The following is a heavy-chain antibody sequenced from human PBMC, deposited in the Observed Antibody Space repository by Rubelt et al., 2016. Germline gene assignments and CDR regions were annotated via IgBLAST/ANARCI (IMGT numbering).Heavy chain of an antibody. CDR1: GGTFSSYA. CDR2: MNPNSGNT. V-gene: IGHV1-8*02. J-gene: IGHJ5*02. Sequence: EVKKPGSSVKVSCKASGGTFSSYAISWVRQAPGQGLEWMGWMNPNSGNTGYAQKFQGRVTMTRNTSISTAYMELSSLRSEDTAVYYCARGRGGAAAQRRFDPWGQGTLVTVSS. CDR3: ARGRGGAAAQRRFDP. D-gene: IGHD6-13*01.